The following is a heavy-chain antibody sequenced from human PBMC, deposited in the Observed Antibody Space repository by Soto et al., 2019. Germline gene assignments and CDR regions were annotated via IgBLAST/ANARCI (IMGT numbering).Heavy chain of an antibody. D-gene: IGHD5-18*01. Sequence: QVQLVESGGGVVQPGRSLRLSCAASGFTFSSYGMHWVRQAPGKGLEWVAVISYDGSNKYYADSVKGRFTISRDNSKNTLYLQMNSLRAEDTAVYYCAKARIQLWLHYYGMDVWGQGTTVTVSS. CDR2: ISYDGSNK. CDR3: AKARIQLWLHYYGMDV. CDR1: GFTFSSYG. J-gene: IGHJ6*02. V-gene: IGHV3-30*18.